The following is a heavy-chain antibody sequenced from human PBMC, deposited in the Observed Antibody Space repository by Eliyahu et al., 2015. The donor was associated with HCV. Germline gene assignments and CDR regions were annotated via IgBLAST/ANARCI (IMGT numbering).Heavy chain of an antibody. V-gene: IGHV3-48*02. CDR1: GFTFSSHS. Sequence: EVQLVESGGGLVQPGGSLXLSXTASGFTFSSHSMNWVRQVPGKGLEWVSYISSSSSXIYYADSVKGRFTISRDNAKRSLFLQMNSLRDEDTAVYYCARGRVTDDYWGQGTLVTVSS. CDR2: ISSSSSXI. J-gene: IGHJ4*02. D-gene: IGHD2-21*02. CDR3: ARGRVTDDY.